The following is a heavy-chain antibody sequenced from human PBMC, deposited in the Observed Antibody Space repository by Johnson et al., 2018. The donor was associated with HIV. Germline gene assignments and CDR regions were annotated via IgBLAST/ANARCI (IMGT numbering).Heavy chain of an antibody. CDR3: ARGGIRGYSYGPGAFDI. CDR2: IYSGGST. CDR1: GFTVSSNY. V-gene: IGHV3-53*01. Sequence: MQLVESGGGLIQPGGSLRLSCAASGFTVSSNYMSWVRQAPGKGLEWVSVIYSGGSTYYADSVKGRFTISRDNSKNTLYLQMNSLRAEDTAVYYCARGGIRGYSYGPGAFDIWGRGTMVTVSS. J-gene: IGHJ3*02. D-gene: IGHD5-18*01.